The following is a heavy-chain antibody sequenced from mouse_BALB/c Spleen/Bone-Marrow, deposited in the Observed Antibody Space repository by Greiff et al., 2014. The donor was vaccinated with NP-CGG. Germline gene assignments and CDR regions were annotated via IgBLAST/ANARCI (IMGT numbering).Heavy chain of an antibody. V-gene: IGHV1-7*01. Sequence: QVQLQQPGAELAKPGASVKMSCKASGYTFTTYWIRWVKQRPGQGLEWIGYINPSTGNTEYNQKFRDRATLTADKSSSTPYMQLSSLTSEDSAVYYCARGLRDWYFDVWGAGTTVTVSS. CDR3: ARGLRDWYFDV. CDR2: INPSTGNT. D-gene: IGHD2-4*01. J-gene: IGHJ1*01. CDR1: GYTFTTYW.